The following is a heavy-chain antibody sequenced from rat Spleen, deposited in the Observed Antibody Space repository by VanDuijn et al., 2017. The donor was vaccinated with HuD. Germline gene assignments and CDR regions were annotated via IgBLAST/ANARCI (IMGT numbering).Heavy chain of an antibody. Sequence: EVQLVETGGGLVQPGRSLKLSCVASGFTFSNYGMHWIRQAPGKGLEWISSITTTGGSTYYSGSVKGRFTISRDNAKSTLYLQMASLRSEDTATYYCSREGLYGNFFDYCGQGVMVTVSS. D-gene: IGHD1-11*01. CDR2: ITTTGGST. J-gene: IGHJ2*01. CDR3: SREGLYGNFFDY. V-gene: IGHV5-31*01. CDR1: GFTFSNYG.